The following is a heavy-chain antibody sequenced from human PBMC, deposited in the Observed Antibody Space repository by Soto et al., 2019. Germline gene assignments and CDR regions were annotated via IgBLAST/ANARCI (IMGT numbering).Heavy chain of an antibody. J-gene: IGHJ5*02. V-gene: IGHV6-1*01. Sequence: SQTLSLTCAISGDSVSSNSAAWNWIRQSPSRGLEWLGRTYYRSKWYNDYAVSVKSRVTINPDTSKNQFSLKLNSVTAEDTAVYYCARDIRGVLVPAAMGWFDPWGQGTLVTVSS. CDR2: TYYRSKWYN. CDR1: GDSVSSNSAA. D-gene: IGHD2-2*01. CDR3: ARDIRGVLVPAAMGWFDP.